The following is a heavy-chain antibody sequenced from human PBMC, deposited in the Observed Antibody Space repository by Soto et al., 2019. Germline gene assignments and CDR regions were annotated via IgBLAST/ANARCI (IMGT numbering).Heavy chain of an antibody. J-gene: IGHJ6*02. Sequence: GSLRLSCAASGFNFSKYAISWVRQAPGKGLEWVSGISGSGLSTYYADSVKGRFTISRDNSKNTLFLQMNSLRAEDTALYYCAKGMVYYDSGLDVWGRGTTVTVSS. V-gene: IGHV3-23*01. D-gene: IGHD2-8*01. CDR3: AKGMVYYDSGLDV. CDR2: ISGSGLST. CDR1: GFNFSKYA.